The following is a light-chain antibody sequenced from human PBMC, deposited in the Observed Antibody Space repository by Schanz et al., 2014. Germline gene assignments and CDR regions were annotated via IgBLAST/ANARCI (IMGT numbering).Light chain of an antibody. V-gene: IGLV2-14*01. Sequence: QSALTQPASVSGSPGQSITLSCTGTSSDVGTFNYVSWYQQSPGKAPKLMIYGVSNRPSGVSNRFSGSKSGNTASLTISGLQAEDEADYYCSSYAGSNTLVFGGGTKLTVL. CDR2: GVS. CDR1: SSDVGTFNY. CDR3: SSYAGSNTLV. J-gene: IGLJ2*01.